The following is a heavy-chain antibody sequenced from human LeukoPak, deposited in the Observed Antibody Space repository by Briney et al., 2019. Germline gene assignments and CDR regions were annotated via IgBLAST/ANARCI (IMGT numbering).Heavy chain of an antibody. CDR2: ISYDGSNK. D-gene: IGHD1-26*01. Sequence: GRSLRLSCAASGFTFSSYGMHWVRQAPGKGLEWVAVISYDGSNKYYADSVKGRFTTSRDNSKNTLYLQMNSLRAEDTAVYYCARDRGYSGSYFLNWGQGTLVTVSS. CDR3: ARDRGYSGSYFLN. J-gene: IGHJ4*02. CDR1: GFTFSSYG. V-gene: IGHV3-30*03.